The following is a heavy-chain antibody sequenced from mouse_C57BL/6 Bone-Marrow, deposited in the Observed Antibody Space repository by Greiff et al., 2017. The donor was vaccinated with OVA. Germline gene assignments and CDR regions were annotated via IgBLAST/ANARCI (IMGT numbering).Heavy chain of an antibody. Sequence: VQLQQSGAELVRPGASVTLSCKASGYTFTDYEMHWVKQTPVHGLEWIGAIDPETGGTAYNQKFKGKAILTADKSSSTAYMELRSLTSEDSAVYYCTLYGSRTFDYWGQGTTLTVSS. D-gene: IGHD1-1*01. CDR2: IDPETGGT. CDR3: TLYGSRTFDY. V-gene: IGHV1-15*01. J-gene: IGHJ2*01. CDR1: GYTFTDYE.